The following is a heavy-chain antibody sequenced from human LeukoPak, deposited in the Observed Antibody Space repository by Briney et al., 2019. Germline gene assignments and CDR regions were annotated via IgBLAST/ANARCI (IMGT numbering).Heavy chain of an antibody. V-gene: IGHV3-21*01. CDR2: ISSSSSYI. D-gene: IGHD3-9*01. CDR1: GFPFSTYS. Sequence: TGGSLRLSCAASGFPFSTYSMSWVRQAPGKGLEWVSSISSSSSYIYYADSVKGRFTISRDNAKNSLYLQMNSLRAEDTAVYYCARYWPNENYYDILTGYYWGQHRTNYYMDVWGKGTTVTVSS. CDR3: ARYWPNENYYDILTGYYWGQHRTNYYMDV. J-gene: IGHJ6*03.